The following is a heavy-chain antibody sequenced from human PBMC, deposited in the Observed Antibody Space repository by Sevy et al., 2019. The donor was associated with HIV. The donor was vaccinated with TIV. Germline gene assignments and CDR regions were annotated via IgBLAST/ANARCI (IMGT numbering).Heavy chain of an antibody. Sequence: GGFLRLSCAASGFSFSSYWMSWVRQAPGKGLEWVANIKQDGSEKYYVDSVKGRFTISRDNAKNSLYLLMNSLRAEDTAVYYCPKSPSPYGVFSYWGQGTLVTVSS. V-gene: IGHV3-7*01. CDR3: PKSPSPYGVFSY. J-gene: IGHJ4*02. CDR2: IKQDGSEK. CDR1: GFSFSSYW. D-gene: IGHD4-17*01.